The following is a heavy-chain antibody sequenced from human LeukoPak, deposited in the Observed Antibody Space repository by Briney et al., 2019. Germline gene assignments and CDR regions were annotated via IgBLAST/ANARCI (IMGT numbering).Heavy chain of an antibody. CDR1: GYTFTGSY. D-gene: IGHD6-13*01. J-gene: IGHJ5*02. CDR3: ATSPAGSSSWYLDGNWFDP. V-gene: IGHV1-24*01. CDR2: FDPEDGET. Sequence: ASVKVSCKASGYTFTGSYLYWVRQAPGKGLEWMGGFDPEDGETIYAQKFQGRVTMTEDTSTDTAYMELSSLRSEDTAVYYCATSPAGSSSWYLDGNWFDPWGQGTLVTVSS.